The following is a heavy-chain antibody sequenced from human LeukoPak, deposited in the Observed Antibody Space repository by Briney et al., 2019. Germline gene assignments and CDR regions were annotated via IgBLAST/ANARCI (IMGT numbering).Heavy chain of an antibody. CDR3: AREDIVVVAGNYYYYGMDV. J-gene: IGHJ6*02. CDR1: GGSISSSNW. Sequence: SETLSLTCAVSGGSISSSNWWSWVRQPPGKGLEWIGEIYHSGSTNYNPSLKSRVTISVDKSKNQFSLKLSSVTAADTAVYYCAREDIVVVAGNYYYYGMDVWGQGTTVTVSS. CDR2: IYHSGST. V-gene: IGHV4-4*02. D-gene: IGHD2-15*01.